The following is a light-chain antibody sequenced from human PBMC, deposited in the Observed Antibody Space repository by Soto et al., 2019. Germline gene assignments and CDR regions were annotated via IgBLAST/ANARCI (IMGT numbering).Light chain of an antibody. CDR1: SSDVGSYNL. V-gene: IGLV2-23*02. CDR2: EVS. CDR3: CSYAGSSTNYV. Sequence: QSVLTQPASVSGSPGQSITISCTGTSSDVGSYNLVSWYQQHPGKAPKLMIYEVSKRPSGVSNRFSGSKSGNTASLTISGLQAEDEADYYCCSYAGSSTNYVFGTGT. J-gene: IGLJ1*01.